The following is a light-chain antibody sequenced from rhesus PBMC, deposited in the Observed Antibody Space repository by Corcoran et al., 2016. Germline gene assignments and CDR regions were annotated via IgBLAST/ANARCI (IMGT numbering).Light chain of an antibody. CDR3: QHNYGSPIS. CDR1: EDVNNY. V-gene: IGKV1-74*01. J-gene: IGKJ4*01. Sequence: DIQMTQSPSSLSASVGDRVTITCRPSEDVNNYLNWYQQQPGKPPKLLIYKASTLQSGVPSRFRGRGSGTDYTFTITSLQSEDVATYCCQHNYGSPISFGGGTKVEI. CDR2: KAS.